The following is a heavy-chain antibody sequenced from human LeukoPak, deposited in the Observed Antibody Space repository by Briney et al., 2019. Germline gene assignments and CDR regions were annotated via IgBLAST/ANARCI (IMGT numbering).Heavy chain of an antibody. CDR2: IIWNSGSI. J-gene: IGHJ6*03. Sequence: TGGSLRLSCAASGFTFDDYATHWVRPAPEEGLEWVSGIIWNSGSIGYTDSVKGRFTISRDNAKNSMYLQMDSLRAEDTALYYCAKDKDYEILYYMDVWGKGTTVTISS. CDR1: GFTFDDYA. CDR3: AKDKDYEILYYMDV. D-gene: IGHD3-9*01. V-gene: IGHV3-9*01.